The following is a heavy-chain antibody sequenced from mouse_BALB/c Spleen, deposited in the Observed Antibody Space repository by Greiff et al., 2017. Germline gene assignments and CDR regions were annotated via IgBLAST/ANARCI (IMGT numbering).Heavy chain of an antibody. CDR1: GYNFTSYW. CDR3: ARYRSPGYYAMDY. D-gene: IGHD2-14*01. V-gene: IGHV1-55*01. Sequence: VQLQQPGAELVKPGTSVKLSCKASGYNFTSYWINWVKLRPGQGLEWIGDIYPGSGSTNYNEKFKSKATLTVDTSSSTAYMQLSSLASEDSALYYCARYRSPGYYAMDYWGQGTSVTVSS. CDR2: IYPGSGST. J-gene: IGHJ4*01.